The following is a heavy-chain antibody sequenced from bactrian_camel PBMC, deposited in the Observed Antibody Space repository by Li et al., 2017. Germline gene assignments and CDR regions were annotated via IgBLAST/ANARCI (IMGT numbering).Heavy chain of an antibody. CDR3: AARIEEYYRGHDLCLTRH. Sequence: QVQLVESGGGSVQPGGSLRLSCLGSGFIFHNCRMTWYRRAPGKERELVSSLIGDGTTTYVDSVKGRFAISQDNAKNTLYLQMNRLQTEDTAVYYCAARIEEYYRGHDLCLTRHWGQGTQVTVS. V-gene: IGHV3S53*01. CDR1: GFIFHNCR. J-gene: IGHJ4*01. CDR2: LIGDGTT. D-gene: IGHD2*01.